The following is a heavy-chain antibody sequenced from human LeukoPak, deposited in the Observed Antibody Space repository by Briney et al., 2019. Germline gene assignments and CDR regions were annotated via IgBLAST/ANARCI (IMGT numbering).Heavy chain of an antibody. V-gene: IGHV3-21*01. CDR3: ARDLGSSWMNYFDY. J-gene: IGHJ4*02. D-gene: IGHD6-13*01. Sequence: GGSLRPSCAASGFTFSSYSMNWVRQAPGKGLEWVSSISSSSSYIYYADSVKGRFTISRDNAKNSLYLQMNSLRAEDTAVYYCARDLGSSWMNYFDYWGQGTLVTVSS. CDR1: GFTFSSYS. CDR2: ISSSSSYI.